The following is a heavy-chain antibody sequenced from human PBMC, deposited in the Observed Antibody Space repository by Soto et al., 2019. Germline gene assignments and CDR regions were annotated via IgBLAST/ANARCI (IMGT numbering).Heavy chain of an antibody. J-gene: IGHJ4*02. D-gene: IGHD2-2*01. CDR3: ARGGLEPVDY. V-gene: IGHV3-74*01. CDR1: GFSFSTFW. CDR2: ITPEETTT. Sequence: EVQLVESGGDLVQPGGSLRLSCAASGFSFSTFWMHWVRQAPGKGLVWVSRITPEETTTTYADSVRGRFTISRDNAKNTWDFQMHSLRADDTAVYYCARGGLEPVDYWGQGTLVTVFS.